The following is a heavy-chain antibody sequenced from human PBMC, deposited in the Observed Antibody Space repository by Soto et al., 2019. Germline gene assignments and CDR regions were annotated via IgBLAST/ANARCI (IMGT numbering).Heavy chain of an antibody. CDR1: GGTFSSYA. J-gene: IGHJ6*02. Sequence: QVQLVQSGAEVKKPGSSVKVSCKASGGTFSSYAISWVRQAPGQGLEWMGGIIPIFGTANYAQKFQGRVTITADECTSTADMELSSLRAEDTAVYYCARVGVWPPEVEVWGQGTTVTVSS. CDR2: IIPIFGTA. CDR3: ARVGVWPPEVEV. D-gene: IGHD3-16*01. V-gene: IGHV1-69*12.